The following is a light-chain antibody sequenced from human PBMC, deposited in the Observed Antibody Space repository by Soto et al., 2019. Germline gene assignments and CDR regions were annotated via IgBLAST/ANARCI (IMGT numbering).Light chain of an antibody. J-gene: IGKJ5*01. CDR1: QSVSSY. V-gene: IGKV3-11*01. CDR2: DAS. Sequence: ENVLTQSPATLSLSPGERATLSCRASQSVSSYLAWYQQKPGQAPRLLIYDASDRASGIPARFSGSGSGTDFTLTISSLEPEDFAVYYCQQRYNWPITFGQGTRLENK. CDR3: QQRYNWPIT.